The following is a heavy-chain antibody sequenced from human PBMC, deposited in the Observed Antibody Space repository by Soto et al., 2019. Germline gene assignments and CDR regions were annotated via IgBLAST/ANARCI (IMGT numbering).Heavy chain of an antibody. CDR3: ARKAAGSYPLDD. D-gene: IGHD2-15*01. CDR1: GYSISSDNW. Sequence: QVQLRESGPGLVKPSDTLSLTCAVSGYSISSDNWWAWIRQPPGKGLEWIGYIYYTGSTYYNPSLTSRVTMSVDTSKNQFSLKLSSVTADDTALYYCARKAAGSYPLDDWGQGTRVTVSS. V-gene: IGHV4-28*01. J-gene: IGHJ4*02. CDR2: IYYTGST.